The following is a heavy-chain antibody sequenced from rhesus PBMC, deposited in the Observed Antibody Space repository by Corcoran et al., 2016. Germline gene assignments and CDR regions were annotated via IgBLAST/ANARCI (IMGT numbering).Heavy chain of an antibody. Sequence: QLQLQESGPGLVKPSETLSLTCAVSGGSISSNFWSWIRQPPGKGLEWIGRISGSGGSTDYNPSLKSRVTLSTDTSKNQFSLKLSSVTAADTAVYYCARGGYSGSWNLGYFDYWGQGVLVTVSS. V-gene: IGHV4-173*01. CDR1: GGSISSNF. CDR2: ISGSGGST. D-gene: IGHD6-25*01. CDR3: ARGGYSGSWNLGYFDY. J-gene: IGHJ4*01.